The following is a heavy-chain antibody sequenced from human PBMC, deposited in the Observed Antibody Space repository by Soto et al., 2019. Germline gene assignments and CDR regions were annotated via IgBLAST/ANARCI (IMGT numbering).Heavy chain of an antibody. Sequence: EVQLVESGGGLVQPGGSLRLSCAASGFTFSSYWMHWVRQAPGKGLVWVSRINSDGSSTSYADSVKGRFTISRDNAKNELYLPMNSLSAEDTAVYYWTVAVAGPTAIGYWGQRTLVTVSS. V-gene: IGHV3-74*01. CDR1: GFTFSSYW. CDR2: INSDGSST. D-gene: IGHD6-19*01. CDR3: TVAVAGPTAIGY. J-gene: IGHJ4*02.